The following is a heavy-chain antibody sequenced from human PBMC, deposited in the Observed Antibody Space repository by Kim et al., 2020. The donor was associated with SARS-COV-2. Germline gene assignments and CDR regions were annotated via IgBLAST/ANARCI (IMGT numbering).Heavy chain of an antibody. V-gene: IGHV4-59*13. CDR1: GGSISSYY. Sequence: SETLSLTCTVSGGSISSYYWSWIRQPPGKGLEWIGYIYYSGSTNYNPSLKSRVTISVDTSKNQFSLKLSSVTAADTAVYYCARDLRYLLSHYYYYYGMDVWGQGTTVTVSS. J-gene: IGHJ6*02. CDR2: IYYSGST. CDR3: ARDLRYLLSHYYYYYGMDV. D-gene: IGHD1-26*01.